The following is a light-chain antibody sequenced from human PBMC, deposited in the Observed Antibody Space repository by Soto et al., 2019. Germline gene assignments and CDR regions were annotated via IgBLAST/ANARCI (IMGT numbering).Light chain of an antibody. J-gene: IGKJ1*01. CDR3: QQYDNSST. Sequence: DIQMTQSPSTLSASVGDRVTITCRASQSIGNWLAWYQQKPGKAPRLLIYKASNLESGVPSRFSGSGSGTVFALTITSLQPDVFATYYCQQYDNSSTFGQGTQVDVK. CDR1: QSIGNW. V-gene: IGKV1-5*03. CDR2: KAS.